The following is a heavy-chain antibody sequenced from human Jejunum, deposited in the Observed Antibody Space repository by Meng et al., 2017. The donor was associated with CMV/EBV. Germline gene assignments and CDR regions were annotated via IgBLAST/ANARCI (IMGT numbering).Heavy chain of an antibody. D-gene: IGHD3-3*01. CDR2: ILYDGTQK. CDR1: AFTFSNFG. V-gene: IGHV3-30*02. J-gene: IGHJ4*02. CDR3: AKDHYDFWSGYFDY. Sequence: QVQLVGSGGGVVQPGGSLRLSCASSAFTFSNFGMYWVRQAPGKGLEWVAFILYDGTQKYYTDSVKGRFTISRDNSKNILYLQMNSLGTEDTAVYYCAKDHYDFWSGYFDYWGQGTLVTVSS.